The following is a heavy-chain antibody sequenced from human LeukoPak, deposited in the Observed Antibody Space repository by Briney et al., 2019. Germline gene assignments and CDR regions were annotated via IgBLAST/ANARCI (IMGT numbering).Heavy chain of an antibody. CDR3: ARAGALWFGESH. J-gene: IGHJ4*02. CDR1: GGTFSSYA. CDR2: VIPILGIA. Sequence: SVKVSCKASGGTFSSYAISWVRQAPGQGLEWMGRVIPILGIANYAQKFQGRVTITADKSTSTAYMELSSLRSEDTAVYYCARAGALWFGESHWGQGTLVTVSS. D-gene: IGHD3-10*01. V-gene: IGHV1-69*04.